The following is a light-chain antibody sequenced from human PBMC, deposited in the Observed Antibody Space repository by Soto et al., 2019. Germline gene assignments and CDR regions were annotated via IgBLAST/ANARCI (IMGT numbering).Light chain of an antibody. CDR3: KQYNNLPLT. CDR2: DTS. Sequence: EVVMTQSPATLSVSPGDGATLSCRASQNVHSNLAWYQQKPGQAPRLLIYDTSTRATDIPFRFSGGGSGTEFTITISSLQSEDFAVYYFKQYNNLPLTFGGGTKVEIK. V-gene: IGKV3-15*01. J-gene: IGKJ4*01. CDR1: QNVHSN.